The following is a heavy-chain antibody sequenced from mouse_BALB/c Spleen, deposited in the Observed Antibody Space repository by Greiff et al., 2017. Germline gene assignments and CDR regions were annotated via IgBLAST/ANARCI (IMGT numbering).Heavy chain of an antibody. CDR2: VNPNNGGT. D-gene: IGHD2-4*01. J-gene: IGHJ4*01. CDR1: GYSFTGYY. CDR3: ANLMITTTNDALDY. V-gene: IGHV1-26*01. Sequence: VQLKQSGPDLVKPGASVKISCKASGYSFTGYYMHWVKQSHGKSLEWIGRVNPNNGGTSYNQKFKGKAILTVDKSSSTAYMELRILTSEDSAVYYYANLMITTTNDALDYWGQGTTVTVSS.